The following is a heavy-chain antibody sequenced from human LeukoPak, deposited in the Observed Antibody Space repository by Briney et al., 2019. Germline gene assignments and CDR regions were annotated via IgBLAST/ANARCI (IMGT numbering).Heavy chain of an antibody. CDR3: ARDDVGISAVGSV. CDR1: GGSISTYY. CDR2: ITNSGTT. D-gene: IGHD6-13*01. J-gene: IGHJ4*02. Sequence: SETLSLTCTVSGGSISTYYWSWIRQPPGKGPEWIGYITNSGTTKCNPSLKSRVTMSLDTSRSQFSLKLSSVTAADTAVYYCARDDVGISAVGSVWGQGTLVTVSS. V-gene: IGHV4-4*08.